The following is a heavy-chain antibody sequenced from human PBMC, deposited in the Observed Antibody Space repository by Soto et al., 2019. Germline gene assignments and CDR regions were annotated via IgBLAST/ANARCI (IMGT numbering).Heavy chain of an antibody. CDR1: GYTFTSYA. CDR2: INAGNGNT. J-gene: IGHJ4*02. V-gene: IGHV1-3*01. CDR3: ARAGGSGNDYFDY. D-gene: IGHD3-10*01. Sequence: QVQLVQSGAEVKKPGASVKVSCKASGYTFTSYAMHWVRQAPGQRLEWMGWINAGNGNTKYSQKFQGRVTITRDTSASTAYMELSSLRSEDTAVYYCARAGGSGNDYFDYWGQGTLVTVSS.